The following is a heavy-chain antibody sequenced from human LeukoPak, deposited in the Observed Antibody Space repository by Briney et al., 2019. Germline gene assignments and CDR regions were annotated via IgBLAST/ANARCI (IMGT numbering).Heavy chain of an antibody. J-gene: IGHJ5*02. D-gene: IGHD5-24*01. CDR2: LSESGDVT. V-gene: IGHV3-23*01. CDR3: AKQFVDI. CDR1: GFSFSNFA. Sequence: GGSLRLSCAASGFSFSNFAMNWVRQAPGKGLEWVSSLSESGDVTSYADSVKGRFTISRDNSRNILHLQMSSLRAEDTAIYYCAKQFVDIWGQGTLVIVSS.